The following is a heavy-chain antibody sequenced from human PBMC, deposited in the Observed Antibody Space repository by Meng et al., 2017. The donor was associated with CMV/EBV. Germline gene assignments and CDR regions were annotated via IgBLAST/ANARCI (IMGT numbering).Heavy chain of an antibody. CDR2: INWNGGST. CDR3: ARVRLRKHYYYGMDV. D-gene: IGHD3-16*01. V-gene: IGHV3-20*04. J-gene: IGHJ6*02. Sequence: GESLKISCAASGFTFDDYGMSLVRQAPGKGLEWVSGINWNGGSTGYADSVKGRFTISRDNAKNSLYLQMNSLRAEDTALYYCARVRLRKHYYYGMDVWGQGTTVTVSS. CDR1: GFTFDDYG.